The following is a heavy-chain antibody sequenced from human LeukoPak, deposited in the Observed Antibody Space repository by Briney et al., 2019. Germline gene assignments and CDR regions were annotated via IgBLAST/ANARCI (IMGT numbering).Heavy chain of an antibody. CDR3: ARDVDTAFWFDY. CDR1: GFTFSSYE. D-gene: IGHD5-18*01. V-gene: IGHV3-48*03. CDR2: ISSSGSTI. Sequence: GGSLRLPCAASGFTFSSYEMNWVRQAPGKGLEWVSYISSSGSTIYYADSVKGRFTISRDNAKNSLYLQMNSLRAEDTAVYYCARDVDTAFWFDYWGQGTLVTVSS. J-gene: IGHJ4*02.